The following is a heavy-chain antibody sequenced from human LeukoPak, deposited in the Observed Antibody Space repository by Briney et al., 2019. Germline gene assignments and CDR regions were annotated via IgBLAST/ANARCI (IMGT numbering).Heavy chain of an antibody. Sequence: AGRSLRLSCAASEFIFSNYAIHWVRQTPGKGLECVAVISFNGSKKYYADFVKGRFTISRDDSKNTAYLQMNGLRVEDTAVFYCVKRGGGDHGLDVWGQGTTVTVSS. CDR2: ISFNGSKK. CDR1: EFIFSNYA. D-gene: IGHD2-21*02. CDR3: VKRGGGDHGLDV. V-gene: IGHV3-30*18. J-gene: IGHJ6*02.